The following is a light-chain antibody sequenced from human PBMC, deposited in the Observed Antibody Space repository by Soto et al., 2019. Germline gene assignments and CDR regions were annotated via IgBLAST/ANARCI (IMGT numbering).Light chain of an antibody. CDR1: STEVGAYNY. V-gene: IGLV2-14*01. Sequence: QSVLTQPASVSGSPGQSITISCTGSSTEVGAYNYVSWYQQYPGQAPNLLIYEVSRRPSGFSHRFSGSKSVNTASLTISGLQAEDEAHYYCNSYTTMNTYVFGTGTNVTVL. CDR3: NSYTTMNTYV. J-gene: IGLJ1*01. CDR2: EVS.